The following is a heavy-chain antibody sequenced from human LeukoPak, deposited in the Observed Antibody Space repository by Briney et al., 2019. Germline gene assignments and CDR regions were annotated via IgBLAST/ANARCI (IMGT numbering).Heavy chain of an antibody. D-gene: IGHD5-18*01. CDR3: ARDTVDTARDLMDV. Sequence: PGGSLRLSCAASGFTFSSYTMNWVRQPPGKGLEWVSNIGTSSTTIYYADSVKGRFTISRDNSKNTLYLQMNSLRAEDTAVYYCARDTVDTARDLMDVWGKGTTVTVSS. V-gene: IGHV3-48*01. J-gene: IGHJ6*03. CDR1: GFTFSSYT. CDR2: IGTSSTTI.